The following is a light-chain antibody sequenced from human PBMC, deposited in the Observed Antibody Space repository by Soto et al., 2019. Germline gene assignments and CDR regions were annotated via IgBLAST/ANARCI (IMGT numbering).Light chain of an antibody. CDR1: ESINNW. CDR3: HKYITSPKS. CDR2: KAA. J-gene: IGKJ1*01. V-gene: IGKV1-5*03. Sequence: DIQMTQSPSTLSASVGDRVTITCRASESINNWLAWYQQEQWKAPKLMIYKAAKLESGVPSRFSGSGSGTEFTLNIGSVQPDDYATYYCHKYITSPKSFGHGTKVAI.